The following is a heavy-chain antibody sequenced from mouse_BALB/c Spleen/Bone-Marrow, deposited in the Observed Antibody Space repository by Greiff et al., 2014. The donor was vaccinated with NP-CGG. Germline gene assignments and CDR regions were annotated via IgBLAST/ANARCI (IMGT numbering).Heavy chain of an antibody. J-gene: IGHJ4*01. CDR2: IDPANGNA. D-gene: IGHD2-1*01. CDR1: GFNIKDTY. Sequence: VQLQQPGAELVKPGASVKLSCTASGFNIKDTYMHWAKQRPEQGLEWIGRIDPANGNAKYDPKFQGKATITADTSSNTAYLQLSSLTSEDTAVYYCAIYYGNYYAMDYWGQGTSVTVSS. V-gene: IGHV14-3*02. CDR3: AIYYGNYYAMDY.